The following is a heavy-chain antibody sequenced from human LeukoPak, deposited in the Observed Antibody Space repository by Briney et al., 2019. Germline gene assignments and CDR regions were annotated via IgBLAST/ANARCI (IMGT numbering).Heavy chain of an antibody. CDR3: ARVQVGYCTNGVCPYYFDY. V-gene: IGHV4-34*01. CDR2: INHSGST. J-gene: IGHJ4*02. Sequence: SETLSLTCAVYGGSFSGYYWSWIRQPPGKGLEWIGEINHSGSTNYNPSLKSRVTISVDKSKNQFSLKLSSVTAADTAVYYCARVQVGYCTNGVCPYYFDYWGQGTLVTVSS. CDR1: GGSFSGYY. D-gene: IGHD2-8*01.